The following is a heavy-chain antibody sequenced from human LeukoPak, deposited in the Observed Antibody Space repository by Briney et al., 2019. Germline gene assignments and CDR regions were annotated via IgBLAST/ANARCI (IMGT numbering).Heavy chain of an antibody. V-gene: IGHV4-30-2*01. J-gene: IGHJ5*02. Sequence: SQTLSLTCAVSGGSISSGGYSWSWIRQPPGKGLEWIGYIYHSGSTYYNPSLKSRVTISVDRSKNQFSLKLSSVTAADTAVYYCARGYYDFWSGYYGRALTRARWFDPWGQGTLVTVSS. CDR3: ARGYYDFWSGYYGRALTRARWFDP. CDR2: IYHSGST. CDR1: GGSISSGGYS. D-gene: IGHD3-3*01.